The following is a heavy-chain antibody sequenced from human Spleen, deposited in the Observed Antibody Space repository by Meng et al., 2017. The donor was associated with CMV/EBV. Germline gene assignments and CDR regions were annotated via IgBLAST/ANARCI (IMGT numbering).Heavy chain of an antibody. CDR1: GDSVSSNSAA. CDR3: ARELSELERDDYVWGRVDV. D-gene: IGHD3-16*01. V-gene: IGHV6-1*01. CDR2: TYYRSKWYN. Sequence: SCAISGDSVSSNSAAWNWIRQSPSRGLEWLGRTYYRSKWYNDYAVSVKSRITINPDTSKNQFSLQLNSVTPEDTAVYYCARELSELERDDYVWGRVDVWGQGTTVTVSS. J-gene: IGHJ6*02.